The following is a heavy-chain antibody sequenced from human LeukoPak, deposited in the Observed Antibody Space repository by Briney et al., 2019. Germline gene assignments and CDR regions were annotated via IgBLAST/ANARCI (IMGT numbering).Heavy chain of an antibody. CDR1: GGSISSAAYY. CDR2: IYYNGDS. J-gene: IGHJ4*02. V-gene: IGHV4-39*01. Sequence: PSETLSLTCTVSGGSISSAAYYWGWIRQSPGKGLEWIGSIYYNGDSYYNPSLKSRVAIFVDTSRGQFSPDLYYVTAADTALYYCARHISANTGYFDSCGQGTLVTVSS. CDR3: ARHISANTGYFDS.